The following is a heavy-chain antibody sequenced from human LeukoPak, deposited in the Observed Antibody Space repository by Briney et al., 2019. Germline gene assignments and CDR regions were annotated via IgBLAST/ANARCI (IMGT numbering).Heavy chain of an antibody. CDR1: GGSFSGYY. V-gene: IGHV4-34*01. J-gene: IGHJ4*02. Sequence: ASETLSLTCAVYGGSFSGYYWSWIRQPPGKGLEWIGEINHSGSTNYNPSLKSRVTISVDTSKNQFSLKLSSVTAADTAVYYCARGQAGHGFYDFWSGYWFDYWGQGTLVTVSS. CDR2: INHSGST. CDR3: ARGQAGHGFYDFWSGYWFDY. D-gene: IGHD3-3*01.